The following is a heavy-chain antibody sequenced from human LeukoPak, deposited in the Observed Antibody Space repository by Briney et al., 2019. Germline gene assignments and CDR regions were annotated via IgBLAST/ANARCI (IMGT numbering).Heavy chain of an antibody. D-gene: IGHD3-22*01. V-gene: IGHV3-21*01. CDR2: ISSSSSYI. J-gene: IGHJ4*02. CDR1: GFTFSSYS. Sequence: GGSLRLSCAASGFTFSSYSMNWVRQAPGKGLEWVSSISSSSSYIYYADSVKGRFTISRDNAKNSLYLQMNSLRAEDTAVYYCARDWWDSSGHFDYWGQGTLVTVSS. CDR3: ARDWWDSSGHFDY.